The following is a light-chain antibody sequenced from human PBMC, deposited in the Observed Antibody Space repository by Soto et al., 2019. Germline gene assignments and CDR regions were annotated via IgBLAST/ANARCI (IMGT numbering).Light chain of an antibody. CDR1: QSVSSDF. CDR2: GAS. V-gene: IGKV3-20*01. J-gene: IGKJ5*01. Sequence: EIVLTQSPGILSLSPGERATLSCRASQSVSSDFLAWYQQKPGQAPRLLIYGASTRATGIPDRFSGSGSETDFSLTISRLEPEDVALYYCQQYDPSPITFGQGTRLQIK. CDR3: QQYDPSPIT.